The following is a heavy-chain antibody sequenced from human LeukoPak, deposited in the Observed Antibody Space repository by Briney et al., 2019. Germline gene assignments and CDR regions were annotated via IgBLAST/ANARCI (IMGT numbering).Heavy chain of an antibody. Sequence: SETLSLTCTVSGYSITSDYYWGWIRQPPGKGLEWIGSMFHSGSTYYNPSLKSRVTISVDTSKNQFSLKLSSVTAADTAVYYCARVGMGSGWQKGRAFDIWGQGTMVTVSS. CDR2: MFHSGST. D-gene: IGHD6-19*01. J-gene: IGHJ3*02. CDR3: ARVGMGSGWQKGRAFDI. CDR1: GYSITSDYY. V-gene: IGHV4-38-2*02.